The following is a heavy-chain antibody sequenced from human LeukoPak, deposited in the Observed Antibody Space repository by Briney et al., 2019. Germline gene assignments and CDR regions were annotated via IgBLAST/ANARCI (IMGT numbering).Heavy chain of an antibody. CDR2: ISGSGGST. J-gene: IGHJ4*02. V-gene: IGHV3-23*01. CDR1: GFIFSNYA. CDR3: ARDPAVRMATINLYFDY. Sequence: GGSLRLSCAASGFIFSNYAMSWVRQAPGKGLEWVSGISGSGGSTVYADSVKGRFTISRDNSKNTLYLQMNSLRAEDTAVYYCARDPAVRMATINLYFDYWGQGTLVTVSS. D-gene: IGHD5-24*01.